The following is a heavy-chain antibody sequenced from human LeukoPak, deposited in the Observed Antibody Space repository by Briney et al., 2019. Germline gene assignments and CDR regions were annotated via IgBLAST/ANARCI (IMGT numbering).Heavy chain of an antibody. CDR1: GASVNNGPFS. V-gene: IGHV4-31*11. J-gene: IGHJ4*02. CDR3: ARVLSVTVTTRYFDY. CDR2: IHSIGST. Sequence: SQTLSLTCAVSGASVNNGPFSWTWIRQHPEKGLEWIGYIHSIGSTYYNPSHKSRIAISLDTSKNQFSLKLSSVTAADTAVYYCARVLSVTVTTRYFDYWGQGTLVTVSS. D-gene: IGHD4-17*01.